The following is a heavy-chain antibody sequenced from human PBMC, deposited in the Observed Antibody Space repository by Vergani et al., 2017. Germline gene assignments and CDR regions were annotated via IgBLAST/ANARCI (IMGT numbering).Heavy chain of an antibody. CDR1: GFSLSTSGVG. Sequence: QITLKESGPTLVKPIQTLTLTCTFSGFSLSTSGVGVGWLRQPPGKALEWLALIYWDDDKRYSPSLKSRLTITKDTSKNQVVLTMTNMDPVDTATYYCAHSGSSGWYEVPERHYYYSGMDVWGQGTTVTVSS. CDR2: IYWDDDK. CDR3: AHSGSSGWYEVPERHYYYSGMDV. J-gene: IGHJ6*02. D-gene: IGHD6-19*01. V-gene: IGHV2-5*02.